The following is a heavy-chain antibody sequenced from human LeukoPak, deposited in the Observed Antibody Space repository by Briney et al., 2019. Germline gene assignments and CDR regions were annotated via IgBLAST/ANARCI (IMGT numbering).Heavy chain of an antibody. V-gene: IGHV4-34*01. J-gene: IGHJ4*02. CDR1: GGSFSGYY. Sequence: SETLSLTCAVYGGSFSGYYWSWIRQPPGKGLEWIGEINHSGSTNYNPSLKSRVTISVDTSKNQFSLKLSSVTAADTAVYYCATHLGYCSGGTCYFDYWGQGTLVTVSS. CDR3: ATHLGYCSGGTCYFDY. D-gene: IGHD2-15*01. CDR2: INHSGST.